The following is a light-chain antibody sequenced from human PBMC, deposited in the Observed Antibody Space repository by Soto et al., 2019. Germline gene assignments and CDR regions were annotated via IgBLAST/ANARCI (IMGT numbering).Light chain of an antibody. Sequence: SALTQPASVSGSPGQSITISCTGTSSDVGGYNYVSWYQQHPGKAPKLMIYEVSNRPSGVSNRFSGSKSGNTASLTISGLQAEDEADYYCSSYTSCSTLVFGGGTKLTVL. CDR1: SSDVGGYNY. CDR2: EVS. J-gene: IGLJ2*01. CDR3: SSYTSCSTLV. V-gene: IGLV2-14*01.